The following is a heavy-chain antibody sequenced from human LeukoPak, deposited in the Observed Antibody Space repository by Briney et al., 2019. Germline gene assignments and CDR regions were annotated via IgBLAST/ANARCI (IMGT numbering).Heavy chain of an antibody. V-gene: IGHV4-30-4*01. D-gene: IGHD3-16*01. CDR2: IYYSGST. CDR1: GGSISSGDYY. Sequence: SETLSLTCTVSGGSISSGDYYWSWIRQPPGKGLEWIGYIYYSGSTYYNPSLKSRVTISVDTSKNQFSLKLSSVTAADTAVYYCARSYDYVWGSYDYWGQGTLVTVSS. J-gene: IGHJ4*02. CDR3: ARSYDYVWGSYDY.